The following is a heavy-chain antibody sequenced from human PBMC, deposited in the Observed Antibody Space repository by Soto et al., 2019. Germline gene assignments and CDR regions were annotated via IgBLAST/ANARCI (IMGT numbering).Heavy chain of an antibody. CDR2: TYYRSKWYN. D-gene: IGHD3-3*01. Sequence: SQTLSLTCAISGDSVSSNSAAWNWIRQSPSRGLEWLGRTYYRSKWYNDYAVSVKSRITINPDTSKTQFSLQLNSVTPEDTAVYYCARSSYDFWSGYYIMFDPWGQGTLVTVSS. J-gene: IGHJ5*02. CDR1: GDSVSSNSAA. CDR3: ARSSYDFWSGYYIMFDP. V-gene: IGHV6-1*01.